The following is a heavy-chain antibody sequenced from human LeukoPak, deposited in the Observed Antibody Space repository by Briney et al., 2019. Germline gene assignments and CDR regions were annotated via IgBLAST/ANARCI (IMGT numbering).Heavy chain of an antibody. CDR3: AKSRAFDY. V-gene: IGHV3-23*01. CDR2: ISGSGGST. CDR1: GGSISSGGYY. J-gene: IGHJ4*02. Sequence: PSETLSLTCTVSGGSISSGGYYWSWIRQHPGKGLEWVSAISGSGGSTYYADSVKGRFTISRDNSKNTLYLQMNSLRAEDTAVYYCAKSRAFDYWGQGTLVTVSS.